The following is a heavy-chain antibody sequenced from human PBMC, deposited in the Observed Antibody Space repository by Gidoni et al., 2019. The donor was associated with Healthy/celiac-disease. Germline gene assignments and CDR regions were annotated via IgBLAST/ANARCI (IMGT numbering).Heavy chain of an antibody. CDR1: GFTFSSYG. Sequence: QVQLVESGGGVVQPGRSLRLSCAASGFTFSSYGMHWVPQAPGKGLEWVAVISYDGSNKYYADSVKGRFTISRDNSKNTLYLQMNSLRAEDTAVYYCARGSRYLDYWGQGTLVTVSS. CDR3: ARGSRYLDY. CDR2: ISYDGSNK. V-gene: IGHV3-30*03. J-gene: IGHJ4*02.